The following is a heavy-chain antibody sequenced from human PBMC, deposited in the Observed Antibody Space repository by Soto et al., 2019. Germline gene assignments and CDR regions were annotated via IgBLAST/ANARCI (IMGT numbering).Heavy chain of an antibody. J-gene: IGHJ3*02. CDR2: IYHSGST. CDR1: GGCISSGGFS. V-gene: IGHV4-30-2*01. CDR3: DRGKDTVDDAFDI. D-gene: IGHD5-12*01. Sequence: TLGLTFAVSGGCISSGGFSWSWIRQPPGKGLEWIGYIYHSGSTYYNPSLKSRVTISVDRSKNQFSLKLSSVTAADTAVYYCDRGKDTVDDAFDIWGQGTMVTVSS.